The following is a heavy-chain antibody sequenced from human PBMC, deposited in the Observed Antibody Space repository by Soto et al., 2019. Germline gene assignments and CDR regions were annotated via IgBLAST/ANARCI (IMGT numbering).Heavy chain of an antibody. D-gene: IGHD2-15*01. V-gene: IGHV1-2*02. CDR1: GYTFTGYY. Sequence: ASVKVSCKASGYTFTGYYMHWVRQAHGQGLEWMGWINPNSGVTNYAQKFQGRVTMTRDTSISTAYMELSGLRSDDTAVYYCARGFLGECSGGSCYRVFDYWGQGTLVTVSS. CDR2: INPNSGVT. J-gene: IGHJ4*02. CDR3: ARGFLGECSGGSCYRVFDY.